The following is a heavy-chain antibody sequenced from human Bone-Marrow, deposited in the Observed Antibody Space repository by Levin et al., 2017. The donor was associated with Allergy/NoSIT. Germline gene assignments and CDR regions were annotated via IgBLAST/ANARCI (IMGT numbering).Heavy chain of an antibody. J-gene: IGHJ4*02. V-gene: IGHV3-13*01. CDR1: GFTFSIYD. D-gene: IGHD6-19*01. CDR3: ARAPRGSRFRIDY. Sequence: LAGGSLRLSCGASGFTFSIYDMHWVRQPTGKGLEWVSGIGTTGDTYYPDSVKGRFTISREDAKNSLYLQINNLRAGDTALYYCARAPRGSRFRIDYWGQGILVTVSS. CDR2: IGTTGDT.